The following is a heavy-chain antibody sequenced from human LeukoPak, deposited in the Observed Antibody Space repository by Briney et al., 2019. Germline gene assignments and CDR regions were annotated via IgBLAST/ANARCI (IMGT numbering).Heavy chain of an antibody. CDR1: GFTFSNAW. CDR3: ARDYGSGSYFGNRYYYYMDV. V-gene: IGHV3-21*01. J-gene: IGHJ6*03. CDR2: ISSGSSYT. Sequence: GGSLRLSCAASGFTFSNAWMSWVRQAPGKGLEWVSSISSGSSYTYYADSVKGRFTISRDNAKNSLYLQMNSLRAEDTAVYYCARDYGSGSYFGNRYYYYMDVWGKGTTVTISS. D-gene: IGHD3-10*01.